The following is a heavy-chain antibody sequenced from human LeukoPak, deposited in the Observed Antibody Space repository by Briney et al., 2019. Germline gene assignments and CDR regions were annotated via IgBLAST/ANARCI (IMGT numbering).Heavy chain of an antibody. CDR2: ISYDGSNK. CDR3: AKDLGETIFGVGPGKYYYHYMDV. V-gene: IGHV3-30*18. CDR1: GFTFSSYG. J-gene: IGHJ6*03. Sequence: GGSLRLSCAASGFTFSSYGMHWVRQAPGKGLEWVAVISYDGSNKYYADSVKGRFTISRDNSKNTLYLQMNSLRAEDTAVYYCAKDLGETIFGVGPGKYYYHYMDVWGKGTTVTVSS. D-gene: IGHD3-3*01.